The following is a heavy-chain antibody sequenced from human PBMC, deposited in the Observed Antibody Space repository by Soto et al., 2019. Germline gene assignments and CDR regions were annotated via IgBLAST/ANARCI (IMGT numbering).Heavy chain of an antibody. CDR2: ISRSPENT. V-gene: IGHV3-11*06. CDR3: ATSDFWTSSYTGLLDY. Sequence: GGSLRLSCAAAGFPFGDYYMSWIRQAPGKGLEWVSYISRSPENTKYADSVQGRFTVSRDNAKKSLYLQMNSLRDEDTAVYYCATSDFWTSSYTGLLDYWGQGTPVTVSS. CDR1: GFPFGDYY. D-gene: IGHD3-3*01. J-gene: IGHJ4*02.